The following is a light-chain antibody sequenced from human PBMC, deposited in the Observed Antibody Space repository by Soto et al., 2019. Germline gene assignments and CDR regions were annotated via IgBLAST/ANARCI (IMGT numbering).Light chain of an antibody. CDR2: EVS. J-gene: IGLJ1*01. CDR1: SSDVGSYTL. CDR3: WSYAGSFTYV. Sequence: SVLTQPASVSGSPGQWITISCTGSSSDVGSYTLVSWYQQHPGKVPKLMIYEVSKRPSGVSVRFSGSRSGNTASLTISGLQAEDEADYFCWSYAGSFTYVFGTGTKVTVL. V-gene: IGLV2-23*02.